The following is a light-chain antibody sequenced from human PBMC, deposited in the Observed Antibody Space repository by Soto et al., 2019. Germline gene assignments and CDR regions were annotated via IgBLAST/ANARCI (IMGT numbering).Light chain of an antibody. CDR2: GAS. V-gene: IGKV3-20*01. CDR1: QSVSSSY. CDR3: QQYGSSLTWT. Sequence: EIVLTQSPGTLSLSPGERATLSCRASQSVSSSYLAWYQQKPGRAPRLLIYGASSRATGIPDRFSGSGSGTDFTLTISRLEPEVVAVYYCQQYGSSLTWTFGQGTKV. J-gene: IGKJ1*01.